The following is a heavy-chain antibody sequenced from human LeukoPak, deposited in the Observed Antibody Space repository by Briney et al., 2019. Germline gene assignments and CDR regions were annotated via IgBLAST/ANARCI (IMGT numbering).Heavy chain of an antibody. CDR3: AKRGDFWSGFTRGFDY. V-gene: IGHV3-23*01. CDR2: ISGSGGST. J-gene: IGHJ4*02. CDR1: GFTFSSYA. D-gene: IGHD3-3*01. Sequence: GGSLRLSCAASGFTFSSYAMSWVRQAPGKGLERVSAISGSGGSTYYADSVKGRFTISRDNSKNTLYLQMNSLRAEDTAVYYCAKRGDFWSGFTRGFDYWGQGTLVTVSS.